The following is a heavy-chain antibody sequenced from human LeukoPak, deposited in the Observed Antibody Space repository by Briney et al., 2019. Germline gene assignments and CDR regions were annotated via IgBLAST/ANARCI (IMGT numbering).Heavy chain of an antibody. Sequence: GGSLTLSCAASGFTFSSYSMNWVRQAPGKGLEWVSSIRSSISYIYYADSVKGRFTISRDNAKNSLYLQMNSLRAEDTAVYYCARDHYDFWSGYPTYDAFDIWGQGTMVTVSS. CDR3: ARDHYDFWSGYPTYDAFDI. V-gene: IGHV3-21*01. CDR1: GFTFSSYS. J-gene: IGHJ3*02. CDR2: IRSSISYI. D-gene: IGHD3-3*01.